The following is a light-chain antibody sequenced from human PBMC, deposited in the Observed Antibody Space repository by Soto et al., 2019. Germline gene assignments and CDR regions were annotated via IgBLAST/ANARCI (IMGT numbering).Light chain of an antibody. J-gene: IGKJ5*01. Sequence: EIVMTQSPATLSLSPGETASLSCRASQSAGNFLAWYQQKPGQAPRLLIYYISTRATGIPARFSGSGSGTEFTLTINSLQSEDFAVYYCQQHNQWPITFGQGTRLEIK. V-gene: IGKV3D-15*01. CDR1: QSAGNF. CDR3: QQHNQWPIT. CDR2: YIS.